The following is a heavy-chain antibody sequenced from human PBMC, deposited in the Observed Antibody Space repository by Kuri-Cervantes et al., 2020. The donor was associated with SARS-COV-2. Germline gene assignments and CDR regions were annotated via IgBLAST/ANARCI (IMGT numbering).Heavy chain of an antibody. CDR3: ARVVGYSSSPMNFDY. CDR1: GGSISSSSYY. CDR2: IYYSGST. Sequence: SETLSLTCTVSGGSISSSSYYWGWIRQPPGKGLEWIGSIYYSGSTYYNPSLKSRVTISVDTSKNQFSLKLSSVTAADTAVYYCARVVGYSSSPMNFDYWGQGTLVTVSS. D-gene: IGHD6-6*01. V-gene: IGHV4-39*01. J-gene: IGHJ4*02.